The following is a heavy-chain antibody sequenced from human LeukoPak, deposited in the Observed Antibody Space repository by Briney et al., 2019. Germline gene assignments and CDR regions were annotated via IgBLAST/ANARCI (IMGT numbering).Heavy chain of an antibody. D-gene: IGHD5-18*01. V-gene: IGHV3-33*01. CDR2: IWYDGSNK. Sequence: GGSLRLSCAASGFTFSSYGMHWVRQAPGKGLEWVAVIWYDGSNKYYADSVKGRFTISRDNSKDTLYLQMNSLRAEDTAVYYCARLRGYSYGYLDYWGQGTLVTVSS. CDR3: ARLRGYSYGYLDY. J-gene: IGHJ4*02. CDR1: GFTFSSYG.